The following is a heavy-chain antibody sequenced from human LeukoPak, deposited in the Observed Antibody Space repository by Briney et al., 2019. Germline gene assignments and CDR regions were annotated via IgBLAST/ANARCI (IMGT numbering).Heavy chain of an antibody. V-gene: IGHV3-48*01. Sequence: GGSLRLSCAASGFTFSSYSMNWVRQAPGKGLEWVSYISSSSSTIYYADSVKGRFTISRDNAKNSLYLQMNSLRAEDTAVYYCARDSSIAAQDAGAFDIWGQGTMVTVSS. CDR1: GFTFSSYS. J-gene: IGHJ3*02. CDR3: ARDSSIAAQDAGAFDI. D-gene: IGHD6-6*01. CDR2: ISSSSSTI.